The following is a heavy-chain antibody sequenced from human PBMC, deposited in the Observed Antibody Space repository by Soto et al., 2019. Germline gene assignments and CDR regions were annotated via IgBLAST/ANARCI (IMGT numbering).Heavy chain of an antibody. CDR3: ARRRAVVQDGMDV. V-gene: IGHV4-39*01. J-gene: IGHJ6*02. D-gene: IGHD3-22*01. CDR1: GGSIRSSSSY. Sequence: QLQLQESGPGLVKPSETLSLTCTVSGGSIRSSSSYWDWIRQPPGKGLEWIGSIYYSGSTYYNPSREKRVIISMDKSKNQCSLNVSSVTAADAAVYYCARRRAVVQDGMDVWGQGTTVIVSS. CDR2: IYYSGST.